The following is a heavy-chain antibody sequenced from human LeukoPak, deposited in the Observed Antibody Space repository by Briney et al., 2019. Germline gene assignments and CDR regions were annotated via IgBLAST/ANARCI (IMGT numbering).Heavy chain of an antibody. Sequence: GGSLRLSCAASGFTFSSYAMHWVRQAPGKGLEWVAVISYDGSNKYYADSVKGRFTISRDNSKNTLYLQMNSLRAEDTAVYYCAKEKLEYYDSSGYWGSTYYFDYWGQGTLVTVSS. CDR1: GFTFSSYA. V-gene: IGHV3-30*04. CDR2: ISYDGSNK. J-gene: IGHJ4*02. D-gene: IGHD3-22*01. CDR3: AKEKLEYYDSSGYWGSTYYFDY.